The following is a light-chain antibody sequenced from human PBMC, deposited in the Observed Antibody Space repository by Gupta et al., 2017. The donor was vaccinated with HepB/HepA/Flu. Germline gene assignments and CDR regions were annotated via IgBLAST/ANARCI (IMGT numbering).Light chain of an antibody. CDR2: EAS. CDR3: QQDSNLPRP. J-gene: IGKJ2*01. CDR1: QSISSM. V-gene: IGKV3-15*01. Sequence: IVMTQSPATLSVSPGERVTLSCRASQSISSMLAWYQQKPGQAPRLLINEASTRPTGMPARFSGSGSETDFTLTISSRHSEDFAVYYCQQDSNLPRPFGQGTKMEIK.